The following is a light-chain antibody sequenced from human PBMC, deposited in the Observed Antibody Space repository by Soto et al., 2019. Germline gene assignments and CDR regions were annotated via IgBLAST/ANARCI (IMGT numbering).Light chain of an antibody. CDR2: DDF. CDR1: DIESKS. Sequence: SYELAQPPSVSVAPGQTAKISCGGDDIESKSVHWYRQRPGQAPVLVVFDDFDRPSAIPERFSGSNSGNTATLTISRVEAGDEADYYCQVWDSGSDHYVFGTGTKLTVL. CDR3: QVWDSGSDHYV. V-gene: IGLV3-21*02. J-gene: IGLJ1*01.